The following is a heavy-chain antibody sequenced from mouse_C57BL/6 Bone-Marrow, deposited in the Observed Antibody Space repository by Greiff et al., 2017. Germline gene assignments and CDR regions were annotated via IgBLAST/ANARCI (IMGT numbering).Heavy chain of an antibody. CDR1: GYTFTSYW. Sequence: QVQLQQSGAELVKPGASVKLSCKASGYTFTSYWMQWVKQRPGQGLEWIGEIDPSDSYTNYNQKFKGKATLTVDTSSSTAYIQLSSLTSEDSAVYYCAIYFDYWGQGTTLTVSS. CDR3: AIYFDY. V-gene: IGHV1-50*01. J-gene: IGHJ2*01. CDR2: IDPSDSYT.